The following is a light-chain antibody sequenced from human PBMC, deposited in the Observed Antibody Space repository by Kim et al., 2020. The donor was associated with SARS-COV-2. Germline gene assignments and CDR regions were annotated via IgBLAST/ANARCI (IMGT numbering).Light chain of an antibody. J-gene: IGKJ2*01. CDR2: DAS. CDR3: QQRST. CDR1: QDLSNS. Sequence: PSSLSASVGDRVTITCQASQDLSNSLNWYQQKPGKAPKLLIYDASILETGVPSRFSGSGSGTDFTFTIITLQPEDIATYYCQQRSTFGQGTKLEI. V-gene: IGKV1-33*01.